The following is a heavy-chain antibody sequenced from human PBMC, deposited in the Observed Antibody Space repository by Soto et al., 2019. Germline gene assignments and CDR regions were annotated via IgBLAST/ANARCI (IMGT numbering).Heavy chain of an antibody. J-gene: IGHJ6*02. Sequence: SETLSLTCTVSGGSMSTVSYYWGWIRQPPGKGLEWIGSVYYSGNTYYNPSLKSRVTMSVDTSKNQFSLRLTSVTAADTSVYYCARQSEDSSSLTPYYGMDVWGRGTTVTVSS. CDR1: GGSMSTVSYY. D-gene: IGHD3-22*01. V-gene: IGHV4-39*01. CDR3: ARQSEDSSSLTPYYGMDV. CDR2: VYYSGNT.